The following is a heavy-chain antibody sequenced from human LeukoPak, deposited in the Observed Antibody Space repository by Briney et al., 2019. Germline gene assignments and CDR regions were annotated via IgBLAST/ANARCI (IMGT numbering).Heavy chain of an antibody. J-gene: IGHJ4*02. CDR2: ISSTSSYK. CDR1: GFTLGGYT. D-gene: IGHD5-18*01. CDR3: AKTSLYGYPPY. Sequence: GGSLRLSCAASGFTLGGYTLNWVRQAPGKGLQFVSSISSTSSYKYYADSVKGRFTISRDNAKNSLYLQMNSLRAEDTAVYYCAKTSLYGYPPYWGQGTLVTVSS. V-gene: IGHV3-21*01.